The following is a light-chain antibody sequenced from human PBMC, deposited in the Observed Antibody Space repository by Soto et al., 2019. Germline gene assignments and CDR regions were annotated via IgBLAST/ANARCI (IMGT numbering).Light chain of an antibody. V-gene: IGKV1-39*01. J-gene: IGKJ2*01. CDR1: QNIRNY. Sequence: DIQMTQSPSSLSSSIGDRVTITCRASQNIRNYLNWYQQKPGQAPNLLIYASSSLRGGVPSRLRGSGSGTEFTLTISSLQPEDFATYYCQQGHTLPYTFGQGTNLGI. CDR2: ASS. CDR3: QQGHTLPYT.